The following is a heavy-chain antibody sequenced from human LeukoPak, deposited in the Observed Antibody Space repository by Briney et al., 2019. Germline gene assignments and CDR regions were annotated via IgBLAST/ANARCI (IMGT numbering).Heavy chain of an antibody. V-gene: IGHV3-30*02. J-gene: IGHJ6*03. Sequence: GGSLRLSCAASGFTFSSYWMSWVRQAPGKGLEWVAFIRYDGSSEHYTDSVKGRFTISRDNSRNMLYLQMNSLRPEDTAVYYCAKGRDYYMDVWAKGTTVTISS. CDR2: IRYDGSSE. CDR1: GFTFSSYW. CDR3: AKGRDYYMDV.